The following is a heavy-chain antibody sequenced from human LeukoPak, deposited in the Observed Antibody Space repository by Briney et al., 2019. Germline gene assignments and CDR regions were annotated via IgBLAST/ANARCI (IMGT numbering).Heavy chain of an antibody. J-gene: IGHJ6*03. D-gene: IGHD6-6*01. V-gene: IGHV1-58*02. CDR2: IVVGSGNT. CDR3: AADLGSSGRRYYYYYYMDV. Sequence: GTSVKVSCKASGFTFTSSAMQWVRQARGQRLEWIGWIVVGSGNTNYAQKFQERVTITRDMSTSTAYMELSSLKSEDTAVYYCAADLGSSGRRYYYYYYMDVWGKGTTVTVSS. CDR1: GFTFTSSA.